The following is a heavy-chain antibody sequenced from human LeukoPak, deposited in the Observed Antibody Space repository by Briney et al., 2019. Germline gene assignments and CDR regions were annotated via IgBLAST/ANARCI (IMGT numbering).Heavy chain of an antibody. Sequence: EASVKVSCKAFGYTFTGYYMHWVRQAPGQGLEWMGGINPNSGGTNYAQKFQGRVTMTRDTSISTAYMELRRLRSDDTAVYYCARGLYYDSGSYTSPSDMDVWGKGTTVTISS. CDR1: GYTFTGYY. CDR2: INPNSGGT. CDR3: ARGLYYDSGSYTSPSDMDV. V-gene: IGHV1-2*02. J-gene: IGHJ6*03. D-gene: IGHD3-10*01.